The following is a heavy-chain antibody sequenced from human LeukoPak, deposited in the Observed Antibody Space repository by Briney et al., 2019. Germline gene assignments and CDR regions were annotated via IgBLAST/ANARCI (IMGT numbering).Heavy chain of an antibody. D-gene: IGHD6-25*01. CDR2: INPNINGT. J-gene: IGHJ4*02. CDR3: ARERTPGSGYGVDY. Sequence: ASVTVSCTASGYTFTGYYIHWVRQAPGRGLEWMGWINPNINGTNYAQTFQGRVTMTGDRSISTAYMELSRLRSDDTAVYYCARERTPGSGYGVDYWGQGTVVTVSS. V-gene: IGHV1-2*02. CDR1: GYTFTGYY.